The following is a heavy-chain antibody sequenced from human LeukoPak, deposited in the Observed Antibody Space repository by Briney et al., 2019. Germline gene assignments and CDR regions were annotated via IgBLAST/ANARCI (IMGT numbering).Heavy chain of an antibody. J-gene: IGHJ4*02. CDR1: GFTFSSYS. V-gene: IGHV3-21*01. D-gene: IGHD4-17*01. Sequence: GGSLRLSCAASGFTFSSYSMNWVRQAPGKGLEWASSISSSSSYIYYADSVKGRFTISRDNAKNSLYLQMNSLRAEDTAVYYCARYPFNEVTTPGYWGQGTLVTVSS. CDR3: ARYPFNEVTTPGY. CDR2: ISSSSSYI.